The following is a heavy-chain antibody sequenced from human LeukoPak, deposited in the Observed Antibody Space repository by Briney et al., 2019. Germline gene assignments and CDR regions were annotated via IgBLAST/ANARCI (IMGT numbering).Heavy chain of an antibody. V-gene: IGHV3-21*01. D-gene: IGHD4-17*01. CDR2: ISSSSSYI. Sequence: GGSLRLSCAASGFTFSSYSMNWVRQAPGKGLEWVSSISSSSSYIYYADSVKGRFTISRDNAKNSLYLQMNSLRAEDTAVYYCARDSGGDYPFDYWGQGTLVTVSS. J-gene: IGHJ4*02. CDR3: ARDSGGDYPFDY. CDR1: GFTFSSYS.